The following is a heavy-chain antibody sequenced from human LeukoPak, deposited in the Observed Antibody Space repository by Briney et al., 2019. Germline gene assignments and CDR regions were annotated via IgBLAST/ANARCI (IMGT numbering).Heavy chain of an antibody. CDR1: GFTFSNYG. V-gene: IGHV3-33*05. Sequence: PGGSLRLSCAASGFTFSNYGMHWVRQAPGKGLEWVAVNSHEGDNKFYADSVKGRFTLSRDNSKNTLYLQMNSLRAEDTAVYYCAKGDILTGYSFDYWGQGTLVTVSS. D-gene: IGHD3-9*01. CDR3: AKGDILTGYSFDY. J-gene: IGHJ4*02. CDR2: NSHEGDNK.